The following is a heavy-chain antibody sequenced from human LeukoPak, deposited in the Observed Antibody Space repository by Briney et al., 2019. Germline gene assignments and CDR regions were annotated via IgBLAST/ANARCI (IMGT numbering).Heavy chain of an antibody. D-gene: IGHD3-22*01. CDR1: ADTCWSWG. CDR2: LRYDGSNK. J-gene: IGHJ4*02. CDR3: ANQGVVVITRPRVFDY. Sequence: AACADTCWSWGVGSIPRPRRKSREEVAVLRYDGSNKYYADSVKGRFALCRDNSKNTLYLQMNSLRADDTAVYYCANQGVVVITRPRVFDYWGQGTLVTVSS. V-gene: IGHV3-30*02.